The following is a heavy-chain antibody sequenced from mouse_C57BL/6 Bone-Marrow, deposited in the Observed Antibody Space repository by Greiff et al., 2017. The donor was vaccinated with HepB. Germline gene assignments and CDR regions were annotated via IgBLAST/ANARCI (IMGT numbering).Heavy chain of an antibody. V-gene: IGHV1-85*01. CDR3: ARRGYDYGAWFAY. CDR1: GYTFTSYD. D-gene: IGHD2-4*01. CDR2: IYPRDGST. Sequence: VQLQHSGPELVKPGASVKLSCKASGYTFTSYDINWVKQRPGQGLEWIGWIYPRDGSTKYNEKFKGKATLTVDTSSSTAYMELHSLTSEDSAVYFCARRGYDYGAWFAYWGQGTLVTVSA. J-gene: IGHJ3*01.